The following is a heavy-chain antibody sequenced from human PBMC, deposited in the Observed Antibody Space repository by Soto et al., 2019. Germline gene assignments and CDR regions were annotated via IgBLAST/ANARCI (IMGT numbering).Heavy chain of an antibody. J-gene: IGHJ4*02. CDR2: ISYDGSNK. V-gene: IGHV3-30-3*01. CDR3: ARGLDSSGYYSDY. Sequence: QVQLVESGGGVVQPGRSLRLSCAASGFTFSSYAMHWVRQAPGKGLEWVAVISYDGSNKYYADSMKGRFTISRDNSKNTLYLQMNSLRAEDTAVYYCARGLDSSGYYSDYWGQGTLVTVSS. D-gene: IGHD3-22*01. CDR1: GFTFSSYA.